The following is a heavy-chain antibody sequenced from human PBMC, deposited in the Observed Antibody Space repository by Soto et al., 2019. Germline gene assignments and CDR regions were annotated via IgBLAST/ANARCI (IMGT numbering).Heavy chain of an antibody. V-gene: IGHV1-69*06. CDR1: GGTFSSYA. J-gene: IGHJ6*04. D-gene: IGHD3-10*01. CDR2: IIPIFGTA. Sequence: ASVKVSCKASGGTFSSYAISWVRQAPGQGLEWMGGIIPIFGTANYAQKFQGRVTITADKSTSTAYMELSSLRSEDTAVYYCARDWVTMVRGLKQNGDMDVWGKGTTVTVSS. CDR3: ARDWVTMVRGLKQNGDMDV.